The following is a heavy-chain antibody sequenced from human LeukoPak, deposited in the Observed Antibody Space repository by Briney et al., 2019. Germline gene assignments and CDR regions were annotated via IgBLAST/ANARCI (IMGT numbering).Heavy chain of an antibody. CDR1: GFTFSSYA. CDR3: ARVRSRVATISLDY. CDR2: ISYDGSNK. J-gene: IGHJ4*02. Sequence: GRSLRLSCAASGFTFSSYAMHWVRQAPGKELEWVAVISYDGSNKYYADSVKGRFTISRDNSKNTLYLQMNSLRAEDTAVYYCARVRSRVATISLDYWGQGTLVTVSS. D-gene: IGHD5-12*01. V-gene: IGHV3-30*04.